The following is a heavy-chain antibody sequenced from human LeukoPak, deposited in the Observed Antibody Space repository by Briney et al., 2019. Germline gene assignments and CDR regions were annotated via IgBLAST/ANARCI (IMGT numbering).Heavy chain of an antibody. CDR2: IFPSGGEI. V-gene: IGHV3-23*01. CDR3: ATYRQVLLPFES. J-gene: IGHJ4*02. D-gene: IGHD2-8*02. CDR1: GFTLSSYA. Sequence: PGGSLRLSCAASGFTLSSYAMSWVRQGPGKGLEWVSSIFPSGGEIHYADSVRGRFTISRDNSKSTLSLQMNSLRAEDTAIYYCATYRQVLLPFESWGQGTLVTVSS.